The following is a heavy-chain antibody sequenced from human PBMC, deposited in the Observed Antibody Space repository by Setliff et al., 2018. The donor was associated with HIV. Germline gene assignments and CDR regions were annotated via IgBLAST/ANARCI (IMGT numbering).Heavy chain of an antibody. CDR2: IIPIFGSA. V-gene: IGHV1-69*06. CDR1: GDTFSTYA. Sequence: GASVKVSCKASGDTFSTYALSWIRQAPGQGLEWMGSIIPIFGSANYAQNLQGRVTITADKSTNTVSLDLSSLRSDDTAIYFCARHGGPTTITTGYYFDIWGQGTLVTV. D-gene: IGHD4-4*01. CDR3: ARHGGPTTITTGYYFDI. J-gene: IGHJ4*02.